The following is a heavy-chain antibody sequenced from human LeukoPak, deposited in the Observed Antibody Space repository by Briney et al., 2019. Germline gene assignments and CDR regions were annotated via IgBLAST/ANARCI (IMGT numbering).Heavy chain of an antibody. Sequence: PGGSLRLSCAASGFTFSSYGMHWVRQAPGKGLGWVAFIRYDGSNKYYADSVKGRFTISRDNSKNTLYLQMNSLRAEDTAVYYCAKDFTVTPQNNWFDPWGQGTLVTVSS. CDR3: AKDFTVTPQNNWFDP. CDR1: GFTFSSYG. CDR2: IRYDGSNK. D-gene: IGHD4-17*01. V-gene: IGHV3-30*02. J-gene: IGHJ5*02.